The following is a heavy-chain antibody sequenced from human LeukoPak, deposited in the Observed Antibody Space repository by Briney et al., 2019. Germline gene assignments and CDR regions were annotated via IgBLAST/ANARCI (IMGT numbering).Heavy chain of an antibody. D-gene: IGHD5-24*01. CDR1: GFTFSDYN. CDR2: IKEDGSEK. V-gene: IGHV3-7*01. J-gene: IGHJ4*02. CDR3: ARWLQF. Sequence: GGSLRLSCAASGFTFSDYNMRWVRQAPGKGLEWVANIKEDGSEKYYVDSVKGRFTISRDNAKNSLYLQMNSLRAEDTAVYYCARWLQFGGQGTLVTVSS.